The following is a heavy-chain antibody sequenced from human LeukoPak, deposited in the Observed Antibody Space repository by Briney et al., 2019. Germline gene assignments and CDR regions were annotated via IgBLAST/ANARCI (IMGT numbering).Heavy chain of an antibody. CDR2: ISSSGSTI. Sequence: GGSLRLSCAASKFTFSSYSMNWVRQAPGKGLEWISYISSSGSTIYYADSVKGRFTISRDNAKNSLYLQMNSLRAEDTAVYYCAELGITMIGGVWGKGTTVTISS. CDR3: AELGITMIGGV. V-gene: IGHV3-48*04. J-gene: IGHJ6*04. D-gene: IGHD3-10*02. CDR1: KFTFSSYS.